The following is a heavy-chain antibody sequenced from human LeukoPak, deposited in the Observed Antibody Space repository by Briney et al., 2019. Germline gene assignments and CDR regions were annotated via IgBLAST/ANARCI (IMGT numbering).Heavy chain of an antibody. D-gene: IGHD2-15*01. V-gene: IGHV1-2*04. CDR1: GYTFTGYY. J-gene: IGHJ4*02. Sequence: ASVTVSCKASGYTFTGYYMHWVRQAPGQGLEWMGWINPNSGGTNYAQKFQGWVTMTRVTSISTAYMELSRLRSDDTAVYYCARGHEHRYCSGGSCYPAFDYWGQGTLVTVSS. CDR2: INPNSGGT. CDR3: ARGHEHRYCSGGSCYPAFDY.